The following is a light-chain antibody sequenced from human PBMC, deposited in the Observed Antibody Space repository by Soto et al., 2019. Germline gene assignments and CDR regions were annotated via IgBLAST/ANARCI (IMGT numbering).Light chain of an antibody. J-gene: IGLJ2*01. CDR1: SSDIGDYNY. Sequence: QSALTQPASVSGSPGQSITISCTGTSSDIGDYNYVSWYRQYPGKAPKLMIYDVSNRPSGVSNRFSGSKSGNTASLTISGLQAEDEADYYCSSYTSNSTPVLFGGGTKVTVL. CDR2: DVS. CDR3: SSYTSNSTPVL. V-gene: IGLV2-14*01.